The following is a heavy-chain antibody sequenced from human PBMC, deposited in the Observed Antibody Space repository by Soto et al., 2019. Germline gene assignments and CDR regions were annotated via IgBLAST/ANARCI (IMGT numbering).Heavy chain of an antibody. CDR1: GFTFSSYG. CDR3: AKEGEYYYDSSGYYSYGMDV. V-gene: IGHV3-30*18. CDR2: ISYDGSNK. J-gene: IGHJ6*02. D-gene: IGHD3-22*01. Sequence: PGGSLRLSCAASGFTFSSYGMHWVRQAPGKGLEWVAVISYDGSNKYYADSVKGRFTISRDNSKNTLYLQMNSPRAEDTAVYYCAKEGEYYYDSSGYYSYGMDVWGQGTTVTVSS.